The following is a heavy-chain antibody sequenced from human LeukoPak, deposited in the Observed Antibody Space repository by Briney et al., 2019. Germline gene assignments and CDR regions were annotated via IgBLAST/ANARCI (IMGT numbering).Heavy chain of an antibody. CDR2: IYYSGTT. Sequence: SETLSLTCTDSGGSISGYYWSWIRQPPGKGLEWTGYIYYSGTTNYNPSLMSRVTISGDTSKDQFSLKLSSVTAAGTAVYYGAKDRGLGTWFDPWGQGTLVIVSS. CDR1: GGSISGYY. J-gene: IGHJ5*02. D-gene: IGHD1-1*01. CDR3: AKDRGLGTWFDP. V-gene: IGHV4-59*01.